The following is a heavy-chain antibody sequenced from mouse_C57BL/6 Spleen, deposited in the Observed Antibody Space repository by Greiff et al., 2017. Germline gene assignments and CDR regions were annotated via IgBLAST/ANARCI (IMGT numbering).Heavy chain of an antibody. CDR3: AWCDYFD. CDR1: GFTFSDYG. J-gene: IGHJ2*01. D-gene: IGHD2-4*01. V-gene: IGHV5-17*01. CDR2: ISSGSGTI. Sequence: EVQLMESGGGLVKPGGSLKLSCAASGFTFSDYGMDWVRQAPEKGLEWVAYISSGSGTIYYADTVKGRFTISRDNAKNTLFLQMTSLRSEDTAMYYCAWCDYFDWGPGTTLTVSS.